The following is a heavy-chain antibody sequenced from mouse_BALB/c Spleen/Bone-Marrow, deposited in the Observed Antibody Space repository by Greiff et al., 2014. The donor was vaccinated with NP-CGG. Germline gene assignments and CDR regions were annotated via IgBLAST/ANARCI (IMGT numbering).Heavy chain of an antibody. J-gene: IGHJ4*01. Sequence: EVNVVESGGGLVQPGGSLKLSCAASGFTFSNYGMSWVRQTPDKRLELVATINSNGGSTYYPDSVKGRFTISRDNAKNTMYLQMSSLKSEHTAMYYCARENYRYFYAMDYWGQGTSVTVSS. CDR1: GFTFSNYG. V-gene: IGHV5-6-3*01. CDR3: ARENYRYFYAMDY. D-gene: IGHD2-14*01. CDR2: INSNGGST.